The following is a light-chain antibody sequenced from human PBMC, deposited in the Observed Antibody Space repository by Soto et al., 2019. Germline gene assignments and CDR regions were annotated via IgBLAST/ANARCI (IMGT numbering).Light chain of an antibody. J-gene: IGKJ1*01. CDR1: QSVSSH. V-gene: IGKV3-15*01. CDR3: QQYGSSPRT. CDR2: DAS. Sequence: EIVMTQSPATLSVSPGEGATVSCRASQSVSSHLAWYQHKPGQATRLLFYDASTRATGIPARFSGSGSGTDFTLNISRLEPEDFAVYYCQQYGSSPRTFGQGTKVDI.